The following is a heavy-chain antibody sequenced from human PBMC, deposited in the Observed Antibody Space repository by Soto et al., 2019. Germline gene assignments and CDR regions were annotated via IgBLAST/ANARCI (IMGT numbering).Heavy chain of an antibody. D-gene: IGHD3-22*01. J-gene: IGHJ4*02. CDR1: GGTFSSYA. V-gene: IGHV1-69*01. CDR2: IIPVLGTE. CDR3: ATGTAGDSSGYWVY. Sequence: QVQLVQSGAEVKKPGSSVKVSCRASGGTFSSYAINWVRQAPGQGLEWMGGIIPVLGTEDYSQKFQGRATITADESTSTAYMELSSLRSEDAAVYYCATGTAGDSSGYWVYWGQGTLVTVSS.